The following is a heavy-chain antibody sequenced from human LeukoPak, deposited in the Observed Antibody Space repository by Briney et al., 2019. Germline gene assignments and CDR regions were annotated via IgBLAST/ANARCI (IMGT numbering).Heavy chain of an antibody. CDR1: GYTFTSYG. CDR3: ARVNEAFDI. J-gene: IGHJ3*02. V-gene: IGHV1-2*02. Sequence: GASVKVSCKASGYTFTSYGVSWVRQAPGQGLEWMGWINPNSGGTNHAQKFQGRVTMTRDTSISTAYMELSRLRSDDTAVYYCARVNEAFDIWGQGTMVTVSS. CDR2: INPNSGGT.